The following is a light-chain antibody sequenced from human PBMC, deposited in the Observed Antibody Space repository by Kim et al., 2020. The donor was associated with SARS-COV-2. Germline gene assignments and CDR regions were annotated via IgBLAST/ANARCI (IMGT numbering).Light chain of an antibody. CDR3: QQCGTSPIT. Sequence: APGERATLSCRASQSIGWYLTWYQQKPGQAHRLLRYGAAKRAAGIPDRFRGSGFWTDFTRTISGLEPEDFVVYYCQQCGTSPITFGQGTRLEIK. CDR1: QSIGWY. CDR2: GAA. V-gene: IGKV3-20*01. J-gene: IGKJ5*01.